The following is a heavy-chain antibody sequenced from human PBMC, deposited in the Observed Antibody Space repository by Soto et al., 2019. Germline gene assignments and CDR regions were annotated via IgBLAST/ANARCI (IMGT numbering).Heavy chain of an antibody. V-gene: IGHV4-34*01. CDR3: ARVRPARRLRGDPFDI. J-gene: IGHJ3*02. Sequence: SETLSLTCAVYGGSFSGYYWSWIRQPPGKGLEWIGEINHSGSTNYNPSLKSRVTISVDTSKNQFSLKLSSVTAADTAVYYCARVRPARRLRGDPFDIWGQGTMVTVSS. CDR2: INHSGST. D-gene: IGHD6-6*01. CDR1: GGSFSGYY.